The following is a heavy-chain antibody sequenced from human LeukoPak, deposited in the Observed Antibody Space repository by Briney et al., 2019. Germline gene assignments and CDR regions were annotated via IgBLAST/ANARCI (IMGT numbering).Heavy chain of an antibody. CDR2: ISDGGDST. D-gene: IGHD6-13*01. Sequence: GGSLRLSCAASGFTFSSYAMSWVRQAPGKGLEWVSGISDGGDSTYYADSVKGRITTSRDNSKNTVYLQMNSLRAEDTAVYYCAKDFPEYSSSWYLEWGQGTLVTVSS. J-gene: IGHJ4*02. CDR3: AKDFPEYSSSWYLE. V-gene: IGHV3-23*01. CDR1: GFTFSSYA.